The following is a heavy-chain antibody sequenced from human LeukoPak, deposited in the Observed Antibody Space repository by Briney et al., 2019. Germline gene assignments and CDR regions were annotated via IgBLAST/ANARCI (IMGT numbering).Heavy chain of an antibody. CDR2: ISYDGSNK. D-gene: IGHD3-22*01. CDR1: GFTFSSYG. Sequence: PGGSLRLSCAASGFTFSSYGMHWVRQAPGKGLEWVAVISYDGSNKYYADSVKGRFTISRDNSKNTLYLQMNSLRAEDTAVYYCAKAGRYYDSSLVAGWGQGTLVTVSS. J-gene: IGHJ4*02. V-gene: IGHV3-30*18. CDR3: AKAGRYYDSSLVAG.